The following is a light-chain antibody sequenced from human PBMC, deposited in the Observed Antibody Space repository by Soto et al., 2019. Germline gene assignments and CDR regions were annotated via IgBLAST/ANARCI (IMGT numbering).Light chain of an antibody. J-gene: IGKJ1*01. CDR3: QQYQNSWT. CDR2: DAS. CDR1: QSLGRN. V-gene: IGKV3-11*01. Sequence: TLLTQSPSTLSLSPGERATRGCRASQSLGRNLAWYQQKPGQAPRLLISDASNRATGIPARFSGSGSGTDFTLTISSLQPDDFATYYCQQYQNSWTFDQGTK.